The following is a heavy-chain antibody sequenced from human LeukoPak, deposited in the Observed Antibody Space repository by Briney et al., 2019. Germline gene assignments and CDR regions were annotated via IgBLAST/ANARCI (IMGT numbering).Heavy chain of an antibody. V-gene: IGHV4-59*01. CDR3: ARDRRGGDYYDSSGYYYFDY. D-gene: IGHD3-22*01. Sequence: PSETLSLTCTVSGGSISSYYWSWIRQPPGKGLEWIGYIYYSGSTNYNPSLKSRVTISVGTSKNQFSLKLSSVTAADTAVYYCARDRRGGDYYDSSGYYYFDYWGQGTLVTVSS. CDR1: GGSISSYY. J-gene: IGHJ4*02. CDR2: IYYSGST.